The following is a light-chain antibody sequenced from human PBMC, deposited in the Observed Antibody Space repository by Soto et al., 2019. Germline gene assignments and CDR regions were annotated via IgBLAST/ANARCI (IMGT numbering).Light chain of an antibody. CDR3: QQYDNWPLWT. CDR2: GAS. V-gene: IGKV3-15*01. Sequence: EIVLTQSPGTLSLSPGERATLSCRASQSVSNNYLAWYQQKPDQAPRLLIFGASTRATGIPARFSGSGSGTDFTLTIRSLRSEDFALYYCQQYDNWPLWTFGQGTTVDIK. J-gene: IGKJ1*01. CDR1: QSVSNN.